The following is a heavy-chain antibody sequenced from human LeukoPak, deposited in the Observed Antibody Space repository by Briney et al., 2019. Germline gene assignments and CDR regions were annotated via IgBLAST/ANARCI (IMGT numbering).Heavy chain of an antibody. Sequence: GGFLRLSCATTGFTFSAYAMSWVRQAPGKGLEWVSTITGGGDATYHADSVMGRFTISRDNSKNTLSLQMNSLRAEDTAVYYCAKSWGSGTYTFDYWGQGILVTVSS. D-gene: IGHD3-10*01. CDR2: ITGGGDAT. CDR3: AKSWGSGTYTFDY. V-gene: IGHV3-23*01. J-gene: IGHJ4*02. CDR1: GFTFSAYA.